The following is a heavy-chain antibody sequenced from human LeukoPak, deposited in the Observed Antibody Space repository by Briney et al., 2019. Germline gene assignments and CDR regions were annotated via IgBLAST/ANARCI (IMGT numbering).Heavy chain of an antibody. Sequence: ASVKVSCKASGYTFTSYGISWVRQAPGQGLEWMGWISAYNGNTKYSQKFQGRVTITRDTSASTAYMELSSLRSEDTAVYYCARSTTVSLFDYWGQGTLVTVSS. V-gene: IGHV1-18*01. CDR2: ISAYNGNT. D-gene: IGHD2/OR15-2a*01. CDR1: GYTFTSYG. J-gene: IGHJ4*02. CDR3: ARSTTVSLFDY.